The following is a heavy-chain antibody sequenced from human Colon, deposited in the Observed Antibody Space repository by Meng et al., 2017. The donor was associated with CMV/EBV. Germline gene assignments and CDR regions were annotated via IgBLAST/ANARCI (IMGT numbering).Heavy chain of an antibody. J-gene: IGHJ6*02. CDR3: ARGSSSTMFEDYYYGMDV. V-gene: IGHV1-18*01. D-gene: IGHD3-3*01. CDR2: ISAYNGET. Sequence: ASVKVSCKGSNYTFTNYGIAWVRQAPGEGLEWMGWISAYNGETKYEEKLQDRVTMTTDTSTSTAYMELRSLRSDDTAVYYCARGSSSTMFEDYYYGMDVWGQGTTVTVSS. CDR1: NYTFTNYG.